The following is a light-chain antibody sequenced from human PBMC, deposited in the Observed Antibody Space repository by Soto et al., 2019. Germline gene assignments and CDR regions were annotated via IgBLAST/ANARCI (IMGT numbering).Light chain of an antibody. CDR3: QEYKSDPIT. J-gene: IGKJ5*01. Sequence: DIQMTQSPSSLSASVGDRVTITCRASQGISNYLAWYQQKPGKVPKLLIYAASTLQSGVPSRFSGSGSGTDFTLTINSLQPEDVETYFCQEYKSDPITFGQGTRLEIK. CDR1: QGISNY. V-gene: IGKV1-27*01. CDR2: AAS.